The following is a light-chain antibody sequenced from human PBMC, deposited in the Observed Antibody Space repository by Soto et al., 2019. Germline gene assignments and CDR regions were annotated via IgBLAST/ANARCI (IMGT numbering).Light chain of an antibody. CDR1: QSISTW. CDR2: DAS. CDR3: QHYGDS. V-gene: IGKV1-5*01. J-gene: IGKJ2*01. Sequence: DIPMTQSPSTLSASVGDRVTITCRASQSISTWLAWYQQKPGKAPSLLIYDASRLESGVPSRFRGSGSGTEFPLPLSSPQPDDFATYYCQHYGDSFCQGTKVEIK.